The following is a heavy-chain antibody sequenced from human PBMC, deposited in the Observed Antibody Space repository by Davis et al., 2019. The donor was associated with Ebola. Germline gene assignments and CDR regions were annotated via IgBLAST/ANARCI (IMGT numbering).Heavy chain of an antibody. CDR3: ARLLVVVGQDDWFDP. CDR2: ISSSSSYI. Sequence: PGGSLRLSCAASGFTFSSYSMNWVRQAPGKGLEWVSSISSSSSYIYYADSVKGRFTISRDNAKNSLDLQMNSLRDEDPAVYYCARLLVVVGQDDWFDPWGQGTLVTVSS. V-gene: IGHV3-21*01. J-gene: IGHJ5*02. D-gene: IGHD3-22*01. CDR1: GFTFSSYS.